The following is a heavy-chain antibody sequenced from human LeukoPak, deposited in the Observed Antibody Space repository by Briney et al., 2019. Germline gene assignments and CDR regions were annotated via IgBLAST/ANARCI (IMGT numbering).Heavy chain of an antibody. V-gene: IGHV1-69*13. Sequence: SVKVSCKASGGTFSSYAISWVRQAPGQGLEWMGGIIPIFGTANYAQKFQGRVTITADESTSTAYMELSSLRSEDTAVYYCASTQFRGYYYYYMDVWGKGTTVTVSS. J-gene: IGHJ6*03. D-gene: IGHD3-10*01. CDR2: IIPIFGTA. CDR3: ASTQFRGYYYYYMDV. CDR1: GGTFSSYA.